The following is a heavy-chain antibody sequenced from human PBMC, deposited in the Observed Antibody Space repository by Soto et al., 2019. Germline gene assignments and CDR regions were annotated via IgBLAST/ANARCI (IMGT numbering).Heavy chain of an antibody. CDR1: GGTIISGGYS. Sequence: PSETLSLTCAVSGGTIISGGYSWSWIRQPPGKGLEWIGYINHSGSTYYNPSLKSRVTISVDTSKNQFSLKLTSVTAADTAVYYCARDKITGPFDYWGQGTLVTVSS. V-gene: IGHV4-30-2*01. CDR3: ARDKITGPFDY. D-gene: IGHD2-8*02. J-gene: IGHJ4*02. CDR2: INHSGST.